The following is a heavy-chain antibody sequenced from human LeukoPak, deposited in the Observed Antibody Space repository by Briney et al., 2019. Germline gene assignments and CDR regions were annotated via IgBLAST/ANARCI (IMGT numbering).Heavy chain of an antibody. D-gene: IGHD4-23*01. J-gene: IGHJ3*02. CDR3: ARGYGDNSGAFDI. CDR1: GGSISSYF. V-gene: IGHV4-59*12. CDR2: IYYSGNT. Sequence: PSETLSLTCTVSGGSISSYFWSWIRQPPGKGLEWIGYIYYSGNTNYNPSLKSRVTISLDRSKNQFSLRLSSVTAADTAVYFCARGYGDNSGAFDIWGQGTLVTVSS.